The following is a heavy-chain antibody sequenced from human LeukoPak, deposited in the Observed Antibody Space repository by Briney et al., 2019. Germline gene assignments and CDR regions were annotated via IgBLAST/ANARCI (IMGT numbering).Heavy chain of an antibody. CDR2: INTYNGNT. J-gene: IGHJ3*02. CDR3: AREIGGHVFDI. V-gene: IGHV1-18*01. Sequence: GASVKVSCKASAYTFTSYGISWVRQAPGQGLEWMGWINTYNGNTNYAQKLQGRVTMTRDTSTSTVYMELIKLTSEDTAVYYCAREIGGHVFDIWGQGTMVTVPS. CDR1: AYTFTSYG. D-gene: IGHD4-23*01.